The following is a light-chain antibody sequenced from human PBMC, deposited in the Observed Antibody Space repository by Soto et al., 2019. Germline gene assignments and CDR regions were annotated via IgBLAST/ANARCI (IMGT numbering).Light chain of an antibody. J-gene: IGKJ1*01. V-gene: IGKV3-20*01. CDR2: DAS. Sequence: EIVLTQSPATLSVSPGERATLSCRASQSVSSSYLAWYQQKPGQAPRLLIYDASSMDTGIPDRFSGRGSGTEFTLTISNLEPEDFAVYYCEQYDSFPLTFGQGTKVEIK. CDR1: QSVSSSY. CDR3: EQYDSFPLT.